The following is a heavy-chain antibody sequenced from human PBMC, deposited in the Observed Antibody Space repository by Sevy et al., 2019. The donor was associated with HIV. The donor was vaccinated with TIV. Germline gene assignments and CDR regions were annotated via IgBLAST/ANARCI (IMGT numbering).Heavy chain of an antibody. D-gene: IGHD2-15*01. CDR2: ISAYNGNT. Sequence: ASVKVSCKASGYTFTSYGISWVRQAPGQGLEWMGWISAYNGNTNYAQKLQGRVTMTTDTSTSTAYMELRSLRSDDTAVYYCARDIVVVENYYYYYYMDVWGKWTTVTVSS. CDR1: GYTFTSYG. V-gene: IGHV1-18*01. J-gene: IGHJ6*03. CDR3: ARDIVVVENYYYYYYMDV.